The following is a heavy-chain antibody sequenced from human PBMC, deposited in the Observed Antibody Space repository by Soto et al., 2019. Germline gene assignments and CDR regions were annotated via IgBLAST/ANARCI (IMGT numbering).Heavy chain of an antibody. CDR2: IYYSGST. D-gene: IGHD3-10*01. CDR1: GGSISSSSYY. CDR3: ARHLSEVRGVTFDY. Sequence: SSETLSLTCTVSGGSISSSSYYWGWIRQPPGKGLEWIGSIYYSGSTYYNPSLKSRVTISVDTSKNQFSLKLSSVTAADTAVYYCARHLSEVRGVTFDYWGQGTLVTVSS. V-gene: IGHV4-39*01. J-gene: IGHJ4*02.